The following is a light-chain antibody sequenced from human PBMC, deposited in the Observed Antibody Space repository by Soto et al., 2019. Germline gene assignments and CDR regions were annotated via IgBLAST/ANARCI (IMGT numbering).Light chain of an antibody. CDR1: QSVSSSY. CDR2: GAS. Sequence: EIVLTQSPGTLSLSPGERATLSCRASQSVSSSYLAWYQQKPGQAPRLLIYGASSRATGIPDRFSGSGSGTDFTITISRLEPEDFPVYYCQQYGSSPPFTFGPGTKVDIK. V-gene: IGKV3-20*01. J-gene: IGKJ3*01. CDR3: QQYGSSPPFT.